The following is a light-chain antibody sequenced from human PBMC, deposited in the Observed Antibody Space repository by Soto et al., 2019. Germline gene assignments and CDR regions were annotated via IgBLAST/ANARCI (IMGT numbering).Light chain of an antibody. CDR1: QGIRSY. Sequence: DLQLTQSPSFLSASPGDRVTITCRASQGIRSYLAWYQQSPGRAPKLLIYAASTLQSGVPSRFSGIGSGTELTITISSLQPEDGETYYGQQLNTFPITFGQGTRLEIK. J-gene: IGKJ5*01. CDR3: QQLNTFPIT. CDR2: AAS. V-gene: IGKV1-9*01.